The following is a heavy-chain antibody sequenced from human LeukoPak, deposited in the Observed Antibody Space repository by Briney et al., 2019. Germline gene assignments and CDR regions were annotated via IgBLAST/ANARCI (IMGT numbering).Heavy chain of an antibody. J-gene: IGHJ6*02. CDR3: AAGSSISGAYGMDV. V-gene: IGHV1-58*02. D-gene: IGHD3-3*02. CDR1: GFSFTSSA. Sequence: ASVKVSCKASGFSFTSSAMQWVRQARGQRLEWIGWIVVGSGNTSYAQKFQDRVIMTRDMSTSTAYMELSSLRSEDTAVYYCAAGSSISGAYGMDVWGQGTTVTVSS. CDR2: IVVGSGNT.